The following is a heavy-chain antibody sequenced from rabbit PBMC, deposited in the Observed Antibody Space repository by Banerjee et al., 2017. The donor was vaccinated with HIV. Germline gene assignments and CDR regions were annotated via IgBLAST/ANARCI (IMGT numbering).Heavy chain of an antibody. CDR1: GFSFSSSYW. V-gene: IGHV1S45*01. Sequence: QEQLEESGGDLVKPEGSLTLTCTASGFSFSSSYWICWVRQAPGKGLEWIACIDAGYRAKTYYASWAKGRFTVSKTSSTTETLQMTSLTAADTATYFCARDLAGVIGWNFNLWGPGTLVTVS. CDR3: ARDLAGVIGWNFNL. D-gene: IGHD4-1*01. J-gene: IGHJ4*01. CDR2: IDAGYRAKT.